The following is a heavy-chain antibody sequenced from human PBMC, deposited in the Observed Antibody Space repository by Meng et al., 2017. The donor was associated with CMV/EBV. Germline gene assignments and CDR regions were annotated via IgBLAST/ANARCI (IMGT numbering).Heavy chain of an antibody. CDR2: IWYDGSNK. CDR3: AKDRCSSTSCYFALWY. CDR1: GFTFSSYG. Sequence: GGSLELSCAGPGFTFSSYGMHWVRQAPGKGLEWVAVIWYDGSNKYYADSVKGRFTISRDNSKNTLYLQMNSLRAEDTAVYYCAKDRCSSTSCYFALWYWGQGTLVTVSS. J-gene: IGHJ4*02. V-gene: IGHV3-33*06. D-gene: IGHD2-2*01.